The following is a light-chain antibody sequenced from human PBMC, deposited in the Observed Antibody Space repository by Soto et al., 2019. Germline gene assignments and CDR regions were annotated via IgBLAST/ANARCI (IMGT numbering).Light chain of an antibody. CDR2: LNSDGRH. V-gene: IGLV4-69*01. J-gene: IGLJ2*01. CDR3: QTWGTGNVV. CDR1: SGHSSYA. Sequence: QPVLTQSPSASASLGASVKLTCTLSSGHSSYAIAWHQQQPEKAPRYLMRLNSDGRHSKGDGIPDRFSGSSSGAERYLTISSLQSEDEADYYCQTWGTGNVVFGGGTKLTVL.